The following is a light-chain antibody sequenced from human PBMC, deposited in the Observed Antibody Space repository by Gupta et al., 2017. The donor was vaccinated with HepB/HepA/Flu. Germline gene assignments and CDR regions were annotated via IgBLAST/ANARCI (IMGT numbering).Light chain of an antibody. CDR2: SNN. J-gene: IGLJ2*01. CDR3: VAWDDSLNGVV. CDR1: SSNIGGNT. Sequence: QSVLTQPPSASGTPGQRVTISCSGSSSNIGGNTVNWYQQLPGTAPNLLIYSNNQRPSGVPDRFSGSKSGTSASLAISGLLSEDEADYYCVAWDDSLNGVVFGGGTKLTVL. V-gene: IGLV1-44*01.